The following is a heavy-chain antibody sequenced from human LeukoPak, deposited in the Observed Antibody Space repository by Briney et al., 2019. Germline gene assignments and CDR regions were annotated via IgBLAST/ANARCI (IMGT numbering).Heavy chain of an antibody. CDR3: ARHLIGSSVWIEY. V-gene: IGHV4-4*09. CDR1: GGPISGYH. Sequence: SETLSLTCTVSGGPISGYHWSWIRQPPRKGPEWIGYIFSSGSTNYNRSLTSRVTLSIDTSKNQFSLKLSSVTAADAAVFYCARHLIGSSVWIEYWGQGTLVTVSS. CDR2: IFSSGST. J-gene: IGHJ4*02. D-gene: IGHD3-10*01.